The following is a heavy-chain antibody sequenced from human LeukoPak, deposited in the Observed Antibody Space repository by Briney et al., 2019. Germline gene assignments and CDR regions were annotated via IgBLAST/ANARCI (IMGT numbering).Heavy chain of an antibody. J-gene: IGHJ6*02. V-gene: IGHV3-7*03. Sequence: PGGSLRLSCAVSGLTFSSSWMDWVRQAPGKGLEWVASINPDGNKKYSADSVKGRFTISRDNSKNTLHLQMNSLRAEDTAVYYCARERIYFGSGRDLTDARLFYYYGMDIWGQGTTVTVSS. CDR3: ARERIYFGSGRDLTDARLFYYYGMDI. D-gene: IGHD3-10*01. CDR2: INPDGNKK. CDR1: GLTFSSSW.